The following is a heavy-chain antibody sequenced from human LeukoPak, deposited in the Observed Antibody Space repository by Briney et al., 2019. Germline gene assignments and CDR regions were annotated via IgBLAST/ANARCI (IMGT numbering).Heavy chain of an antibody. CDR2: IIPILGIA. CDR3: VRSMTTVPYYYYYHMDV. Sequence: SVKVSCKASGGTFSSYAISWVRQAPGQGLEWMGRIIPILGIANYAQKFQGRVTITADKSTSTAYMELSSLRSEDTAVYYCVRSMTTVPYYYYYHMDVWGKGTTVTVSS. V-gene: IGHV1-69*04. CDR1: GGTFSSYA. D-gene: IGHD4-11*01. J-gene: IGHJ6*03.